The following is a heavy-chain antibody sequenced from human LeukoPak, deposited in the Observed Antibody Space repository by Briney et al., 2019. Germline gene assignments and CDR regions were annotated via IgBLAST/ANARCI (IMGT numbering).Heavy chain of an antibody. J-gene: IGHJ4*02. D-gene: IGHD2-15*01. Sequence: GGSLRLSCAASGFTFSSYGMHWVRQAPGKGLEWVSYISSSGSTIYYADSVKGRFTISRDNAKNSLYLQMNSLRAEDTAVYYCARDQEYCSGGSCYGFRRYFDYWGQGTLVTVSS. CDR2: ISSSGSTI. CDR3: ARDQEYCSGGSCYGFRRYFDY. CDR1: GFTFSSYG. V-gene: IGHV3-48*04.